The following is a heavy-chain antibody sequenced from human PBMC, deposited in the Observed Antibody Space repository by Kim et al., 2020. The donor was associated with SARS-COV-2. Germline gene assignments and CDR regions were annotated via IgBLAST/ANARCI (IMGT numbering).Heavy chain of an antibody. Sequence: GGSLRLSCAASGFTFDDYAMHWVRQAPGKGLEWVSGISWNSGSIGYADSVKGRFTISRDNAKNSLYLQMNSLRAEDTALYYCAKADTADYYGMDVWGQGTPVPVSS. D-gene: IGHD5-18*01. CDR1: GFTFDDYA. J-gene: IGHJ6*02. CDR3: AKADTADYYGMDV. CDR2: ISWNSGSI. V-gene: IGHV3-9*01.